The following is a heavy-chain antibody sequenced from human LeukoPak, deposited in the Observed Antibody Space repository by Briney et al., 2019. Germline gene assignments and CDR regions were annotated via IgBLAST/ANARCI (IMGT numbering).Heavy chain of an antibody. Sequence: ASVKVSCKASGYTLTNYFIHWVRQAPEQGLEWMGVINPSGDSTSYAQKFQGRVTITRDMSTSTVYMELSSLRSEDTAMCYCARDRERIWRRSYFDYWGQGTLVTVSS. J-gene: IGHJ4*02. CDR2: INPSGDST. V-gene: IGHV1-46*01. CDR3: ARDRERIWRRSYFDY. D-gene: IGHD2-15*01. CDR1: GYTLTNYF.